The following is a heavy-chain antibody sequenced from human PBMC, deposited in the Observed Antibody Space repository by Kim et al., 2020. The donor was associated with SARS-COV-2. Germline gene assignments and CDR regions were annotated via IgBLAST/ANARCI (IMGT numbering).Heavy chain of an antibody. CDR3: ARSFSSSWYGYY. J-gene: IGHJ4*02. V-gene: IGHV4-4*02. Sequence: NDNPSLKSRVTISVDKAKNQFSLKLSSVTAADTAVYYCARSFSSSWYGYYWGQGTLVTVSS. D-gene: IGHD6-13*01.